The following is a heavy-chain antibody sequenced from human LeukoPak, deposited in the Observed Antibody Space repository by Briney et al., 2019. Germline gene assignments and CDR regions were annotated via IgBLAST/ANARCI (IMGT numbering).Heavy chain of an antibody. Sequence: SETLSLTCTVSGGSISSYYWGWIRQPPGKGLEWIGYIYYSGSTNYNPSLKSRVTISVDTSKNQFSLKLSSVTAADTAVYYCARDYYGSGSYFDYWGQGTLVTVSS. CDR1: GGSISSYY. J-gene: IGHJ4*02. CDR3: ARDYYGSGSYFDY. D-gene: IGHD3-10*01. CDR2: IYYSGST. V-gene: IGHV4-59*01.